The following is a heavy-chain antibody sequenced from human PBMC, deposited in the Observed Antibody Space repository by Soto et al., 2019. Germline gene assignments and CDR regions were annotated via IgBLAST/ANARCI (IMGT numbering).Heavy chain of an antibody. Sequence: GESLKISCKGSGYSFTSYWIGWVRQMPGKGLEWMGRIDPSDSYTNYSPSFQGHVTISADKSISTAYLQWSSLKASDTAMYYCARRRITMVRGPRYGMDVWGQGTTVTVSS. J-gene: IGHJ6*02. V-gene: IGHV5-10-1*01. D-gene: IGHD3-10*01. CDR1: GYSFTSYW. CDR3: ARRRITMVRGPRYGMDV. CDR2: IDPSDSYT.